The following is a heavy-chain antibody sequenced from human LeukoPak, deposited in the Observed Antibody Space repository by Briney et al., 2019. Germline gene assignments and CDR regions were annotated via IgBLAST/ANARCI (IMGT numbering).Heavy chain of an antibody. D-gene: IGHD3-22*01. CDR1: GFTFSSYA. V-gene: IGHV3-30-3*01. CDR3: ARDLNYYDSSGYSLGAFDI. CDR2: ISYDGSNK. Sequence: GRSLRLSCAASGFTFSSYAMHWVRQAPGKGLEWVAVISYDGSNKYYADSVKGRFTISSDNSKNTLYLQMNSLRAEDTAVYYCARDLNYYDSSGYSLGAFDIWGQGTMVTVSS. J-gene: IGHJ3*02.